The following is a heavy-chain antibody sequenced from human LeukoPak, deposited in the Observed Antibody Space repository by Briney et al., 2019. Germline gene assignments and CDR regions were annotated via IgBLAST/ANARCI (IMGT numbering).Heavy chain of an antibody. Sequence: PSETLSLTCTVSGGSISSGSYYWSWIRQPAGKGLEWIGRIYTSGSTNYNPSLKSPVTISVDTSKNQFSLKLSFVSAADTAVYYCARVGPSGYDYYFDYWGQGTLVTVSS. V-gene: IGHV4-61*02. CDR1: GGSISSGSYY. CDR3: ARVGPSGYDYYFDY. D-gene: IGHD5-12*01. J-gene: IGHJ4*02. CDR2: IYTSGST.